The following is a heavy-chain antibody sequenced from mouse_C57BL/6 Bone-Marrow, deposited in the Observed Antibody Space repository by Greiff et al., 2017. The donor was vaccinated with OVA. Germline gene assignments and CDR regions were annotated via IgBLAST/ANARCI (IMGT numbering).Heavy chain of an antibody. V-gene: IGHV1-15*01. CDR3: TRNPTVVGERYYFDY. D-gene: IGHD1-1*01. J-gene: IGHJ2*01. CDR2: IDPETGGT. Sequence: VQRVESGAELVRPGASVTLSCKASGYTFTDYEMHWVKQTPVHGLEWIGAIDPETGGTAYNQKFKGKAILTADKSSSTAYMELRSLTSEDSAVYYCTRNPTVVGERYYFDYWGQGTTLTVSS. CDR1: GYTFTDYE.